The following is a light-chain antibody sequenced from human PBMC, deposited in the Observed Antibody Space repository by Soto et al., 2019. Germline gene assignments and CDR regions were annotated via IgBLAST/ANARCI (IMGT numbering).Light chain of an antibody. Sequence: EIVFAQSPVTLSFSPGERATLSCRASPGISSSYFAWYQQKPGQAPRLLIDDASNRATGIPARFSGSGSGTDFTLTISRLEPEDFAVYYCQQYGSPGTFGQGTKVDIK. CDR1: PGISSSY. V-gene: IGKV3-20*01. CDR3: QQYGSPGT. CDR2: DAS. J-gene: IGKJ1*01.